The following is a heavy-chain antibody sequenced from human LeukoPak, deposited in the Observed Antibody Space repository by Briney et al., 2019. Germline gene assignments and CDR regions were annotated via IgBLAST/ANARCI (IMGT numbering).Heavy chain of an antibody. CDR1: GFTFSSYD. CDR3: ATLPQSDY. J-gene: IGHJ4*02. CDR2: ITSSGSTI. Sequence: PGGSLRLSCAASGFTFSSYDMDWVRQAPGKGLEWVSYITSSGSTIYYADSVKGRFTISRDNAKNSLYLQMNSRRVEDTAVYYCATLPQSDYWGQGTLVTVSS. V-gene: IGHV3-48*03.